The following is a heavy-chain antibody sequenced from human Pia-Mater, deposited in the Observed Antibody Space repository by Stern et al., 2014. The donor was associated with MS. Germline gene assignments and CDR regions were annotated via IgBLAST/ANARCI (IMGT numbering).Heavy chain of an antibody. D-gene: IGHD1-14*01. CDR2: IYPGDSET. V-gene: IGHV5-51*01. CDR1: GFKFSIYW. J-gene: IGHJ4*02. Sequence: EVPLEESGAELIRPGESLKISCKGSGFKFSIYWIAWVRLMPGKGLEWMGIIYPGDSETRYSPSFQGQVTMSADKSTSTAYLQWSSLNASDTAMYFCARQTTAWASDVWGQGTLVTVSS. CDR3: ARQTTAWASDV.